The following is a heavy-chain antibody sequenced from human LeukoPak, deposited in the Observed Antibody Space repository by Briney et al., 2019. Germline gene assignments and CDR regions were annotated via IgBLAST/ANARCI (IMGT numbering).Heavy chain of an antibody. CDR1: GGSISSYY. V-gene: IGHV4-59*08. J-gene: IGHJ4*02. Sequence: NASETLSLTCTVSGGSISSYYWSWIRQPPGKGLEWIGYIYYSGSTNYNPSLKSRVTISVDTSKNQFSLKLSPVTAADTAVYYCARHASPPEFDYWGQGTLVTVSS. CDR2: IYYSGST. CDR3: ARHASPPEFDY.